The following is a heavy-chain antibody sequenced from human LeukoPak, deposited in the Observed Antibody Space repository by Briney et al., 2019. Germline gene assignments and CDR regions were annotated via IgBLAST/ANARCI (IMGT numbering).Heavy chain of an antibody. D-gene: IGHD3-16*01. V-gene: IGHV3-74*01. CDR3: ARVSGLGMNEYYQH. CDR2: INNDGSDT. Sequence: GGSLRLSCAASGFSFADSWMHWVRQAPGKGLVWVSRINNDGSDTRYADSVRGRFTISRDNAKNTLYLQMNSLRAEDTAVFYCARVSGLGMNEYYQHWGEGTRVTVP. CDR1: GFSFADSW. J-gene: IGHJ1*01.